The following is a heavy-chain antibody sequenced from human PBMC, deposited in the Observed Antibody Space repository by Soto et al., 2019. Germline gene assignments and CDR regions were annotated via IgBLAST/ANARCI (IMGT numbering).Heavy chain of an antibody. J-gene: IGHJ3*01. V-gene: IGHV3-53*01. CDR1: GLTISGKKY. D-gene: IGHD1-1*01. Sequence: DVQLVESGGGLIQPGESLRLSCAAFGLTISGKKYVAWVRQAPGKGLEWVSALYDVDGSFYADSVRGRFTPSSDSSKTTVYLQMNDLRPDDTAVYYCATWHEREHAYDVWGQGTTVTVSS. CDR3: ATWHEREHAYDV. CDR2: LYDVDGS.